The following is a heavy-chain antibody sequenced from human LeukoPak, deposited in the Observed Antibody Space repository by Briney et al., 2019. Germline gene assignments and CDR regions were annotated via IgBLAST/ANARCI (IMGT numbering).Heavy chain of an antibody. CDR3: AKDLRGYSGYCFDY. J-gene: IGHJ4*02. D-gene: IGHD5-12*01. CDR2: ISYDGSNK. Sequence: GRSLRLSCAASGFTFSSYGMHWVRQAPGKGLEWVAVISYDGSNKYYADFVKGRFTISRDNSKNTLYLQMNSLRAEDTAVYYCAKDLRGYSGYCFDYWGQGTLVTVSS. CDR1: GFTFSSYG. V-gene: IGHV3-30*18.